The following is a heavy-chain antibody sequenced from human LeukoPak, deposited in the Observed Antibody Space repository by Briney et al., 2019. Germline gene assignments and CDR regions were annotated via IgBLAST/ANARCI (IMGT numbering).Heavy chain of an antibody. CDR3: ARSCSSTSCYWPVDY. Sequence: GASVKVSCKASGYTFTSYGISWVRQAPGQGLEWMGWISAYNGNTNYAQKLQGRATMTTDTSTSTAYMELRSLRSDDTAVYYCARSCSSTSCYWPVDYWGQGTLVTVSS. CDR2: ISAYNGNT. J-gene: IGHJ4*02. V-gene: IGHV1-18*01. CDR1: GYTFTSYG. D-gene: IGHD2-2*01.